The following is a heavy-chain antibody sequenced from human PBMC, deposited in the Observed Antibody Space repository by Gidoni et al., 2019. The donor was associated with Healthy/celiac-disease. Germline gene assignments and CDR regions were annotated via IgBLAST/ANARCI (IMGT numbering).Heavy chain of an antibody. V-gene: IGHV1-69*09. CDR2: IIPILGIA. J-gene: IGHJ4*02. Sequence: QVQLVQSGAEVKKPGSSVKVSCKASGGTFSSYAISWVRQAPGQGLEWMGRIIPILGIANYAQKFQGRVTITADKSTSTAYMELSSLRSEDTAVYYCARYLAGIAVAGFDYWGQGTLVTVSS. CDR3: ARYLAGIAVAGFDY. CDR1: GGTFSSYA. D-gene: IGHD6-19*01.